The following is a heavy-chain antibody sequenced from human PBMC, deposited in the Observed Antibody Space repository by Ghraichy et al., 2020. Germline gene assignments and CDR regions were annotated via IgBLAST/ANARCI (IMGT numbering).Heavy chain of an antibody. J-gene: IGHJ4*02. CDR3: ASLFPFDY. D-gene: IGHD2-21*01. V-gene: IGHV4-34*01. CDR2: INHSGRT. CDR1: GGSLSGYY. Sequence: SETLSLTCAVYGGSLSGYYWTWIRQPPGKGLEWIGEINHSGRTKHDPSLKSRVTISVDTSRNQFSLQLRSVTAADTAVYYCASLFPFDYWGQGTLVTVSS.